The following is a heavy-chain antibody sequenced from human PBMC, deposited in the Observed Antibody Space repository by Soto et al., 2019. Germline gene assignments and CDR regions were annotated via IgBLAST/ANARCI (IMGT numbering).Heavy chain of an antibody. J-gene: IGHJ4*02. Sequence: ASETLSLTCAVYGESFSDNHWSWIRQPPGKGLEWIGEVSHSGYTVYNPSLKGRVTISLGTSNNQFSLKLISATAADTAVYFCAKGGRLRSPFGLWGQGTLVTVSS. CDR2: VSHSGYT. V-gene: IGHV4-34*01. CDR1: GESFSDNH. CDR3: AKGGRLRSPFGL. D-gene: IGHD4-17*01.